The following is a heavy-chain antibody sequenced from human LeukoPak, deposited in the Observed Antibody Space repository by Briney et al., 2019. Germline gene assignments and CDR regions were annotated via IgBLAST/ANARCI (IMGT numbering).Heavy chain of an antibody. J-gene: IGHJ4*02. D-gene: IGHD3-3*01. Sequence: SETLSLTCTVSGGSISSYYWSWIRQPPGKGLEWIGYIYTGGSTNYNPSLKSRVTISVDTSKNQFSLKLSSVTAADTAVYYCARHQGDFWSGYYFDYWGQGTLVTVSS. CDR2: IYTGGST. CDR1: GGSISSYY. V-gene: IGHV4-4*09. CDR3: ARHQGDFWSGYYFDY.